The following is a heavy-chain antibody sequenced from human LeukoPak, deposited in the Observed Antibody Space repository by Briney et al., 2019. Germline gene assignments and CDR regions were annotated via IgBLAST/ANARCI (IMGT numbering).Heavy chain of an antibody. D-gene: IGHD3-9*01. V-gene: IGHV3-30*18. CDR2: ISYDGSNK. J-gene: IGHJ4*02. CDR1: GFTFSSYG. CDR3: AEGIYYDILTPNDY. Sequence: GGSPRLSCAASGFTFSSYGMHWVRQAPGKGLEWVAVISYDGSNKYYADSVKGRFTISRDNSKNTLYLQMNSLRAEDTAVYYCAEGIYYDILTPNDYWGQGTLVTVSS.